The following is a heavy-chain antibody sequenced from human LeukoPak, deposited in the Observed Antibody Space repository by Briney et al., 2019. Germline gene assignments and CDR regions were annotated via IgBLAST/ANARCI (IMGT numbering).Heavy chain of an antibody. J-gene: IGHJ6*02. CDR3: AREKVVIAATHYYGMDV. V-gene: IGHV6-1*01. CDR2: TYYRSKWYT. CDR1: GDRVSTNNAA. D-gene: IGHD2-15*01. Sequence: SQTLSLTCAISGDRVSTNNAAWSWIRQSPSRGLEWLGRTYYRSKWYTYYAASVKSRIIFNPDTSKNQFSLQLSSVTPEDTAVYYCAREKVVIAATHYYGMDVWGQGTTVTVSS.